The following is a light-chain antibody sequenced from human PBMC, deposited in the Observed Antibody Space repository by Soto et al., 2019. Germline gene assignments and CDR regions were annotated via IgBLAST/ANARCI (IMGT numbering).Light chain of an antibody. CDR3: PLYASIAIS. CDR1: QSVSGW. CDR2: DAS. V-gene: IGKV1-5*01. Sequence: ATVSASVGDTVTVTCRASQSVSGWLAWYQQKPGEAPNLLIKDASTLASGVPSRFSGSGSGTEFTLTILFLQPDDFTTDSCPLYASIAISF. J-gene: IGKJ2*03.